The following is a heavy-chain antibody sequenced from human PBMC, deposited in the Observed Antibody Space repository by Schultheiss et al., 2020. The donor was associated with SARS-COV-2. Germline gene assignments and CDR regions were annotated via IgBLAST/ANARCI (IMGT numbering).Heavy chain of an antibody. D-gene: IGHD1-26*01. V-gene: IGHV3-9*01. CDR3: AKDKGGWELLYDAFDI. J-gene: IGHJ3*02. CDR2: ISWNSGSI. CDR1: GFTFDDYA. Sequence: GGSLRLSCAASGFTFDDYAMHWVRQAPGKGLEWVSGISWNSGSIGYADSVKGRFTISRDNAKNSLYLQMNSLRAEDTALYYCAKDKGGWELLYDAFDIWGQGTMVTGSS.